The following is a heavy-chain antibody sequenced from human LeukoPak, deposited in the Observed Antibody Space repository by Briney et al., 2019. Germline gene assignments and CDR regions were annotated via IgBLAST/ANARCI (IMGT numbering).Heavy chain of an antibody. J-gene: IGHJ3*02. CDR2: IYYSGST. V-gene: IGHV4-39*07. CDR1: GGSISSNSYY. CDR3: ARDRRYSYGYDAFDI. Sequence: SETLSLTCTVSGGSISSNSYYWGWIRQPPGKGLEWIGTIYYSGSTYYNPSLKSRVTISVDTSKNQFSLKLSSVTAADTAMYYCARDRRYSYGYDAFDIWGQGTMVTVSS. D-gene: IGHD5-18*01.